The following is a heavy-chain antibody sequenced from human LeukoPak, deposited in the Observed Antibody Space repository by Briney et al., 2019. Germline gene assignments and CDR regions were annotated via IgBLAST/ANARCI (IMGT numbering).Heavy chain of an antibody. J-gene: IGHJ4*02. CDR2: ISAYNGNT. CDR3: ARDNTISGHYEVGY. D-gene: IGHD3-3*01. CDR1: GYTFTSYG. V-gene: IGHV1-18*01. Sequence: ASVKVSCKASGYTFTSYGISWVRQAPGQGLEWMGWISAYNGNTNYAQKLQGRVTMTTDTSTSTAYMELRSLRSDDTAVYYCARDNTISGHYEVGYWGQGTLVTVSS.